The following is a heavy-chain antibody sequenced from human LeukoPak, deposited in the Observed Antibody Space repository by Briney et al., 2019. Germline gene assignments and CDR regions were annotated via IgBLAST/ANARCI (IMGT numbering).Heavy chain of an antibody. J-gene: IGHJ3*02. CDR3: ARDSRVADI. Sequence: GRSLRLSCAASGFTFDDYAMHWVRQAPGKGLEWVSSISSSSSYIYYADSVKGRFTISRDNAKNSLYLQMNSLRAEDTAVYYCARDSRVADIWGQGTMVTVSS. V-gene: IGHV3-21*01. CDR2: ISSSSSYI. D-gene: IGHD2-15*01. CDR1: GFTFDDYA.